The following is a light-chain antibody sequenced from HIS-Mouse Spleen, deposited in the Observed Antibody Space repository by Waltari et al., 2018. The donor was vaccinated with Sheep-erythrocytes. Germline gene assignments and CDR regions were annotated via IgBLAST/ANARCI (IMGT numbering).Light chain of an antibody. J-gene: IGLJ3*02. CDR2: EGS. Sequence: QSALTQPASVSGSPGQSITISCTGTSSDVGSYNLVSWYQQHPGKAPKLTIYEGSKRPSGVSNRFSGSKSGKTASLTISGLQAEDEADYYCCSYAGSSTPWVFGGGTKLTVL. CDR1: SSDVGSYNL. CDR3: CSYAGSSTPWV. V-gene: IGLV2-23*01.